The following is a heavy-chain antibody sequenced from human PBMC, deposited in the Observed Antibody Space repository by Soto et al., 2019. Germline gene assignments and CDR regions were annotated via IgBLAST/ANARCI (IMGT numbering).Heavy chain of an antibody. Sequence: SETLSLTCTVSGGSISSGGYHWSWIRQRPGKGLEWIGNIYYNTGSTYYTPSLKSRVSISIDRSKNQFSLNLSSVTAADTAVYYCARDQRLCRCTSFGDGYYGMDVWGQGTTVTVSS. V-gene: IGHV4-31*03. J-gene: IGHJ6*02. CDR1: GGSISSGGYH. D-gene: IGHD2-2*01. CDR3: ARDQRLCRCTSFGDGYYGMDV. CDR2: IYYNTGST.